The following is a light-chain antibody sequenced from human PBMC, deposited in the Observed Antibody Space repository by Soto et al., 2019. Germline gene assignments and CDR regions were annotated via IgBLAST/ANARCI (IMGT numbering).Light chain of an antibody. J-gene: IGKJ3*01. CDR1: QSVSSSY. V-gene: IGKV3-20*01. CDR3: QQYGTSLFS. CDR2: GTS. Sequence: EIVLTQSPATLSVSPGEGATLSCRASQSVSSSYLAWYQQKPGQAPRPLIYGTSSRATGIPDRFSGSGSGTDFTLTISRLEPEDFAVYYCQQYGTSLFSFGPGTKVDIK.